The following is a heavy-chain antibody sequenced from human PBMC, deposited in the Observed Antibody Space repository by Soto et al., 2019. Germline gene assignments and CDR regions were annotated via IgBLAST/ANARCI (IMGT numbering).Heavy chain of an antibody. CDR1: GFTFSSYW. Sequence: GGSLRLSCAASGFTFSSYWMTWVRQVPGRGLEWVANMNQDGSEKHYVDSVKGRFTISRDNAKDSLYLQMDSLRAEDTALYYCARSYRNTVSVNSWGQGTRVTVSS. CDR2: MNQDGSEK. J-gene: IGHJ4*02. CDR3: ARSYRNTVSVNS. V-gene: IGHV3-7*05. D-gene: IGHD3-16*02.